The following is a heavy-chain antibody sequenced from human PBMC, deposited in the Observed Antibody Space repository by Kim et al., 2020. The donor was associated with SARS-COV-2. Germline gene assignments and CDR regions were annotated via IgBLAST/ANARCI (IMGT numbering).Heavy chain of an antibody. Sequence: SETLSLTCAVYGGSFSGYYWSWIRQPPGKGLEWIGEINHSGSTNYNPSLKSRVTISVDTSKNQFSLKLSSVTAADTAVYYCARGITIFGVVTKYYFDYWGQGTLVTVSS. CDR2: INHSGST. D-gene: IGHD3-3*01. V-gene: IGHV4-34*01. J-gene: IGHJ4*02. CDR3: ARGITIFGVVTKYYFDY. CDR1: GGSFSGYY.